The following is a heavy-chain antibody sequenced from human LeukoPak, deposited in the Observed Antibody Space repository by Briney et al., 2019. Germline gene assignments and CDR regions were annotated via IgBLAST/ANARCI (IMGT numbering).Heavy chain of an antibody. V-gene: IGHV3-48*01. CDR3: ARFRTWGDKAFGY. D-gene: IGHD3-3*02. CDR2: IGTTSGAI. J-gene: IGHJ4*02. Sequence: PGGSLRLSCAASGFTFNAFGMNWVRQAPGKGLEWVSYIGTTSGAIYYADSVKGRFTISRDGAKNSLYLQMNSLRAEDTAVYYCARFRTWGDKAFGYWGQGTLVTVSS. CDR1: GFTFNAFG.